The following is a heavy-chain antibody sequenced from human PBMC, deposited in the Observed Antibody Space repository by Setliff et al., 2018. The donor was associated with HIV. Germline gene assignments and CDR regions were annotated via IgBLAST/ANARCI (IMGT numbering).Heavy chain of an antibody. CDR3: ARHKVISKLGGLIEDFFYYGLDA. V-gene: IGHV4-59*11. CDR1: GVSISAHH. CDR2: ISDSGTT. J-gene: IGHJ6*02. Sequence: SETLSLTCSVYGVSISAHHWSWIRQSPGKGLEWIGSISDSGTTNYNPSLKSRVTMSSDTSKNQFSLRVTSVTAADTALYYCARHKVISKLGGLIEDFFYYGLDAWGQGTTVTVSS. D-gene: IGHD3-16*02.